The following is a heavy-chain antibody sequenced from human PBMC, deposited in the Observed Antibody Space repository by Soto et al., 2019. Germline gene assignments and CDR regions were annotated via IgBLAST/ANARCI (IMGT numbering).Heavy chain of an antibody. D-gene: IGHD3-10*01. J-gene: IGHJ4*02. CDR1: GGSVSSGGYY. CDR2: IYYSGST. CDR3: ARAGSYRYFDY. Sequence: QVQLQESGPGLVKPSETLSLTCSVSGGSVSSGGYYWSWIRQPPGKGLEWIGCIYYSGSTDYNPSFKSRVTLSLDKSKNKFCLKLNSVTAADTAVYFCARAGSYRYFDYWGQGTLVTVSS. V-gene: IGHV4-61*08.